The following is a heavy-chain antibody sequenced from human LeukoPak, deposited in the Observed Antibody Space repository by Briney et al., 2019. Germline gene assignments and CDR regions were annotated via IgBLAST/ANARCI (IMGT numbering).Heavy chain of an antibody. J-gene: IGHJ5*02. CDR3: ARQPTGYPNWFDL. CDR1: GFTFTNYV. D-gene: IGHD1-14*01. V-gene: IGHV3-23*01. Sequence: PGGSLRLSCAASGFTFTNYVMSWVRQAPGKGLKWVSSIRGSGGSIYYADSVKGRFTISRDDSKSTLFLEMNSLRAEDTAVYYCARQPTGYPNWFDLWGQGAPVTVSS. CDR2: IRGSGGSI.